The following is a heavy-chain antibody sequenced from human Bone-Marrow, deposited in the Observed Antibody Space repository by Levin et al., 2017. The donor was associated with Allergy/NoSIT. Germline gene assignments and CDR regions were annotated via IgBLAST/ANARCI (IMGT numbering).Heavy chain of an antibody. CDR2: IYYNGSA. Sequence: ESLKISCTVSSASMRGYYWSWIRQPPGKGLEWIGYIYYNGSADYNPALKSRVTISIDTSKKQFSLELRSVTTGDTAVYYCARDGGGIYSSGWYYAFDFWGQGTMVAVSS. V-gene: IGHV4-59*01. D-gene: IGHD6-19*01. J-gene: IGHJ3*01. CDR3: ARDGGGIYSSGWYYAFDF. CDR1: SASMRGYY.